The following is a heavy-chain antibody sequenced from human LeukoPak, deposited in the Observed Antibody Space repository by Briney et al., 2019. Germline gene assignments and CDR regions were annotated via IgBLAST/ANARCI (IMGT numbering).Heavy chain of an antibody. Sequence: SGTVSLTCAVSGGSISSSNWWSWVRQPPGKGLECIGEIYHSGSTNCNPSLKSRVTMTVDKSKNQFSLKLTSVTAADTAIYYCATYYDSSGYRFDYWGQGTLVTVSS. CDR3: ATYYDSSGYRFDY. D-gene: IGHD3-22*01. CDR1: GGSISSSNW. J-gene: IGHJ4*02. CDR2: IYHSGST. V-gene: IGHV4-4*02.